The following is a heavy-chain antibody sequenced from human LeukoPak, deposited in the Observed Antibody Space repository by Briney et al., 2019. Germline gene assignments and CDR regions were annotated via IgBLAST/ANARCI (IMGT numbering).Heavy chain of an antibody. Sequence: GGSLRLSCAASGFTFSSYAMSWVRQAPGKGLEWVSYISSSSSTIYYADSVKGRFTISRDNAKNSLYLQMNSLRAEDTAVYYCARGIEGMDVWGKGTTVTVSS. CDR3: ARGIEGMDV. V-gene: IGHV3-48*04. J-gene: IGHJ6*04. CDR2: ISSSSSTI. D-gene: IGHD1-26*01. CDR1: GFTFSSYA.